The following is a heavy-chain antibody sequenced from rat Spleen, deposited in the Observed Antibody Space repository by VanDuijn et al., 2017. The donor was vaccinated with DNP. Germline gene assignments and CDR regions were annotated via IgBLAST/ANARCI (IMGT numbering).Heavy chain of an antibody. Sequence: EVKLVESGGGLVQPGRSLKLSCAASGFNFNDNWMGWVRQAPGKGLEWIGEINKESGTIIYSPSLKDKFAISRDNAQNTLYLQMNKLGSEDTATYYGARGPNYGGYLDYFDYWGQGVMVTVSS. D-gene: IGHD1-11*01. CDR2: INKESGTI. J-gene: IGHJ2*01. CDR1: GFNFNDNW. CDR3: ARGPNYGGYLDYFDY. V-gene: IGHV4-2*01.